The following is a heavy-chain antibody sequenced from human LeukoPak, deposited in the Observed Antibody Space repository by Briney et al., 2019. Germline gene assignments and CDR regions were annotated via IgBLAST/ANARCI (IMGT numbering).Heavy chain of an antibody. CDR1: GFTFSDYY. Sequence: GGSLRLSCAASGFTFSDYYMSWIRQAPGKGLEWVSYISSSGSTLYYADSVKGRFTISRDNAKNSLYLQMKSLRAEDTAVYYCARARHLSWTRTEQLFDYWGQGTLVTVSS. D-gene: IGHD6-13*01. V-gene: IGHV3-11*01. CDR2: ISSSGSTL. CDR3: ARARHLSWTRTEQLFDY. J-gene: IGHJ4*02.